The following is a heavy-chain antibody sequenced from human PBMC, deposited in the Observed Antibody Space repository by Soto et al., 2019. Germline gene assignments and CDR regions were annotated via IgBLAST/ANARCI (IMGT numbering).Heavy chain of an antibody. CDR3: ARSGHTFGGVV. D-gene: IGHD3-16*01. CDR2: IHYSGSA. Sequence: PSETLSLTCTVSGASMSDYFGSWIRQSPGKGLEHIGYIHYSGSANYNPSLKSRVTISSDRSKNRFSLRLSSVTAADTAIYYCARSGHTFGGVVWGQGILVTVSS. J-gene: IGHJ4*02. V-gene: IGHV4-59*13. CDR1: GASMSDYF.